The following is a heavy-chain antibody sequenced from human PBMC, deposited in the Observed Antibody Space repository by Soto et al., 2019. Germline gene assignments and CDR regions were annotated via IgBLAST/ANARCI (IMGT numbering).Heavy chain of an antibody. J-gene: IGHJ3*02. D-gene: IGHD5-12*01. CDR3: AKPQSGGYNYIESFDI. CDR1: GFTFRSFG. V-gene: IGHV3-30*18. CDR2: ISYDGSNK. Sequence: GGSLRLSCAASGFTFRSFGMHWVRQAPGKGLEWVAVISYDGSNKYYADSLKGRFTISRDNSKNTLYLQMNSLRAEDTAVYYCAKPQSGGYNYIESFDIWGQGTMVTVSS.